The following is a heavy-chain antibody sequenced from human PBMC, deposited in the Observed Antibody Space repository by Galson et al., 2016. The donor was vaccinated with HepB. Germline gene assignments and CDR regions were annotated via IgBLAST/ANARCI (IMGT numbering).Heavy chain of an antibody. D-gene: IGHD1-26*01. V-gene: IGHV2-70*11. CDR2: IDWDGDE. CDR1: GFSLSTSGMC. J-gene: IGHJ4*02. Sequence: PALVKPTQTLTLTCTFSGFSLSTSGMCVSWIRQPPGKALEWLARIDWDGDEYYSKSLKTRLSISKDTSKNQVVLTMTNMDPGDTATYYSVRKGLKWNFFDYWGLGTLVTVSS. CDR3: VRKGLKWNFFDY.